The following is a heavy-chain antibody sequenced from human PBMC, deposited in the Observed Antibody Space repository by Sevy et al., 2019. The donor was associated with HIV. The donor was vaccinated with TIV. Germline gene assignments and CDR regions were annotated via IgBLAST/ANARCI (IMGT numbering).Heavy chain of an antibody. V-gene: IGHV4-39*01. CDR1: GGSISSSSYY. CDR2: FYYSGSI. CDR3: ARLHSRGGWYVNSFFDY. D-gene: IGHD6-19*01. Sequence: SETLSLTCTVSGGSISSSSYYWGWIRQPPGKGLEWVGTFYYSGSIYYNPPLESRVTISVDTSKNQFSLKLSSVTAADTSVYYCARLHSRGGWYVNSFFDYWGQGTLVTVSS. J-gene: IGHJ4*02.